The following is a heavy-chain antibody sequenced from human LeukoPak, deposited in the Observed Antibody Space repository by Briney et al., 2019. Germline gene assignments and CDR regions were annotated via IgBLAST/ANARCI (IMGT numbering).Heavy chain of an antibody. V-gene: IGHV4-59*01. J-gene: IGHJ3*02. Sequence: SETLSLTCTVSGGSISSYYWSWIRQPPGKGLEWIWYIYYSGSADYNPSLKSRVTISVDTSKNQVSLKLSSVTAADTAVYYCARVGSSSWFDAFDIWGQGTMVTVSS. CDR2: IYYSGSA. CDR1: GGSISSYY. D-gene: IGHD6-13*01. CDR3: ARVGSSSWFDAFDI.